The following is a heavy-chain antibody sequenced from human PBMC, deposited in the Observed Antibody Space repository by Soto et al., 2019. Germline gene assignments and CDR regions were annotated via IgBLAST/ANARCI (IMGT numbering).Heavy chain of an antibody. J-gene: IGHJ5*02. Sequence: EVQLVESGGGLVKPGGSLRLSCAASGFTCNTYDMNWVRQAPGKGLEWVSSITTSSAYIYYADSLKGRITISRDNAKNSRFLPMNSLRAEDTAVYYCVRSGTARLLRHSWFDTWGQGTRVTVSS. D-gene: IGHD2-21*01. CDR3: VRSGTARLLRHSWFDT. CDR2: ITTSSAYI. V-gene: IGHV3-21*01. CDR1: GFTCNTYD.